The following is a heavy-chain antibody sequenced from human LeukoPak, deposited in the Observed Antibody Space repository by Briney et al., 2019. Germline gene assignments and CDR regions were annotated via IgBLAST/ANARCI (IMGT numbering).Heavy chain of an antibody. CDR3: ARSNYYDTSGYSNYGMDV. CDR2: IYFTGST. D-gene: IGHD3-22*01. CDR1: GGSISSYY. J-gene: IGHJ6*02. Sequence: PSETLSLTCTVSGGSISSYYWSWIRQPPGKGLEWIGNIYFTGSTNYNPSLKSRVTISVDTSKNQFSLKLRSVTAADTALYYCARSNYYDTSGYSNYGMDVWGQGTTVTVSS. V-gene: IGHV4-59*01.